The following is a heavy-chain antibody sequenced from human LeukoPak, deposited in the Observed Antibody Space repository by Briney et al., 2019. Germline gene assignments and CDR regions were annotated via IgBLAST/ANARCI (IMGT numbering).Heavy chain of an antibody. CDR1: GYTFTGYY. V-gene: IGHV1-2*02. J-gene: IGHJ5*02. CDR2: INPNSGGT. D-gene: IGHD2-2*01. CDR3: ARVSSRPQTAPPQRLYNWFDP. Sequence: GASVKVSCKASGYTFTGYYMHWVRQAPGQGLEWMGWINPNSGGTNYAQKFQGRVTMTRDTSISTAYMELSRLRSDDTAVYYCARVSSRPQTAPPQRLYNWFDPWGQGTLVTVSS.